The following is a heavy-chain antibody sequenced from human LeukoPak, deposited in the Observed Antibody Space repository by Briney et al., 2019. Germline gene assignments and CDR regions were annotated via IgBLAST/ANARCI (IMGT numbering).Heavy chain of an antibody. CDR2: IYGNGGGT. CDR1: GFTFSTYT. Sequence: GGSLRLSCAASGFTFSTYTMNWVRQTTGKGLEWVSGIYGNGGGTFYADSVRGRFTISRDISRNILYLQMNSLRAEDTAIYYCAKDKVPDSRWNIDYWGRGTLVTV. J-gene: IGHJ4*02. CDR3: AKDKVPDSRWNIDY. D-gene: IGHD1-14*01. V-gene: IGHV3-23*01.